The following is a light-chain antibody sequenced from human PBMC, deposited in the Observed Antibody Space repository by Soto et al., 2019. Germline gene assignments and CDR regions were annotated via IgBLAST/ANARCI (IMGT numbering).Light chain of an antibody. CDR2: GVS. CDR1: KSVRSDY. J-gene: IGKJ4*01. CDR3: PQYGNSPLT. Sequence: EIVLTQSPATLSVSPGARATLSCRASKSVRSDYFSWYQQKPGQAPRVIIFGVSTRATGVPDRFSGSGSGTDFTLTISRLEPEDFALYYCPQYGNSPLTFGGGTKVDIK. V-gene: IGKV3-20*01.